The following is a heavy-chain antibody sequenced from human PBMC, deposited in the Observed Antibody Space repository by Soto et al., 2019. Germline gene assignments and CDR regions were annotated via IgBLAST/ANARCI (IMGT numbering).Heavy chain of an antibody. D-gene: IGHD6-19*01. J-gene: IGHJ4*02. V-gene: IGHV4-39*01. CDR2: IYYSGST. CDR1: GGSISSSSYY. CDR3: ARRTVNIRTFYSGLKTHCFDY. Sequence: QLQLQESGPGLVKPSETLSLTCAVSGGSISSSSYYWGWIRQPPGKGLEWIGSIYYSGSTYYTPSLQSRAAISVDTSKKQFSLKLNSVTAADTAVYYCARRTVNIRTFYSGLKTHCFDYWGQGTLVTVSS.